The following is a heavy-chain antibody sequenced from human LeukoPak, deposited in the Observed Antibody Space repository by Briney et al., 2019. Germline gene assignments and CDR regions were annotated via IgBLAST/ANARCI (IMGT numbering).Heavy chain of an antibody. CDR1: GGTFSNYA. Sequence: SVKVSCKASGGTFSNYAISWVRQAPGQGLEWMGGIIPIFGTANYAQKLQGRVTMTTDTSTSTAYMELRSLRSDDTAVYYCARDRDRRFGELLMDYWGQGTLVTVSS. CDR3: ARDRDRRFGELLMDY. V-gene: IGHV1-69*05. D-gene: IGHD3-10*01. CDR2: IIPIFGTA. J-gene: IGHJ4*02.